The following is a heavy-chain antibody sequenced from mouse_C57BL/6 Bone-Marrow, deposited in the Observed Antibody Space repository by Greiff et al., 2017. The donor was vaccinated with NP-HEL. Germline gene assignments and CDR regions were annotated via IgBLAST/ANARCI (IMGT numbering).Heavy chain of an antibody. CDR2: IHPSDSDT. Sequence: VQPQQPGAELVKPGASVKVSCKASGYTFTSYWMHWVKQRPGQGLEWIGRIHPSDSDTNYNQKFKGKATLTVYKSSSTAYMQLSSLTSEDSAVYYCAILCTYGNYGYYAMDYWGQGTSVTVSS. J-gene: IGHJ4*01. V-gene: IGHV1-74*01. CDR1: GYTFTSYW. D-gene: IGHD2-1*01. CDR3: AILCTYGNYGYYAMDY.